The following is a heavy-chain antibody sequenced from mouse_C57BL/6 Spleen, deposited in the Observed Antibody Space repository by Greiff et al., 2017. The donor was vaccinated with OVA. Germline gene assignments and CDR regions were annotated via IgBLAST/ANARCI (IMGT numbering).Heavy chain of an antibody. CDR1: GYTFTSYW. CDR3: ARSHTYYYGSSYDAMDY. V-gene: IGHV1-55*01. CDR2: IYPGSGST. D-gene: IGHD1-1*01. J-gene: IGHJ4*01. Sequence: VQLQQPGAELVKPGASVKMSCKASGYTFTSYWITWVKQRPGQGLEWIGDIYPGSGSTNSNEKFKSKATLTVDNSSSTAYMQLSSLTSEDSAVYYFARSHTYYYGSSYDAMDYWGQGTSVTVSS.